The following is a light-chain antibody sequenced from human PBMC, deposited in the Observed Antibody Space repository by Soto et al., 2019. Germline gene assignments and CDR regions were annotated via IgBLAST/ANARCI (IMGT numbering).Light chain of an antibody. Sequence: EIGMTQSPATLSLSPGERATLSCRASQSVSSYLAWYQQKPGQAPRLLIYDASNRATGVPARFSGSGSGTDFSLIISSLEPEDVAVYYCQQRSNWPPLTFGGGTKVESK. V-gene: IGKV3-11*01. J-gene: IGKJ4*01. CDR1: QSVSSY. CDR3: QQRSNWPPLT. CDR2: DAS.